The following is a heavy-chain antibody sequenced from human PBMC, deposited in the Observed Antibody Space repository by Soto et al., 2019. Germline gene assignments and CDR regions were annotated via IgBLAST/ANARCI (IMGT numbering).Heavy chain of an antibody. V-gene: IGHV4-34*01. J-gene: IGHJ6*02. CDR2: IDQSGGT. CDR1: GDSLRGQS. CDR3: AREDSYGWSGESLDL. Sequence: AVFGDSLRGQSWNWIRQSPGKGLEWIVEIDQSGGTNYNPSLKSRAIISDDTSKNQFSLTLTSVTAADTAVYYCAREDSYGWSGESLDLWGQGTTVTVSS. D-gene: IGHD6-19*01.